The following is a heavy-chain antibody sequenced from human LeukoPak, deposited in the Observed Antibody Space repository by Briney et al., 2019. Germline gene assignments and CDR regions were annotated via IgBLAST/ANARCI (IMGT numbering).Heavy chain of an antibody. J-gene: IGHJ6*02. Sequence: GASVKVSCKASGYTFNSYGMQWVRQAPGQGLEWMGWINAGNGNTKYSQKFQDRVTITRDTSARTAYMEVNSLRSEDTAVYYCARGTYYYGRPYGMDVWGQGTTVIVSS. CDR3: ARGTYYYGRPYGMDV. CDR1: GYTFNSYG. CDR2: INAGNGNT. D-gene: IGHD3-16*01. V-gene: IGHV1-3*01.